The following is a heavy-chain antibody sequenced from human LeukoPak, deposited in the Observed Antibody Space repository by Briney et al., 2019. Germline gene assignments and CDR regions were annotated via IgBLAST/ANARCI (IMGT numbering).Heavy chain of an antibody. CDR2: IYYTGST. CDR1: GGSISSSIYY. Sequence: SETLSLTCTVSGGSISSSIYYWGWIRQPPGKGLEWIGSIYYTGSTYYNPSLKSRVTISVDTSKNQFSLKLSSVTAADTAVYYCARHLSYSSSTRWFDPWGQGTLVTVSS. CDR3: ARHLSYSSSTRWFDP. D-gene: IGHD6-6*01. J-gene: IGHJ5*02. V-gene: IGHV4-39*01.